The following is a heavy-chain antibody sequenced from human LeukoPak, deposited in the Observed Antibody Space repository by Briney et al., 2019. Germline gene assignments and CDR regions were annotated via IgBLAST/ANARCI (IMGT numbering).Heavy chain of an antibody. J-gene: IGHJ4*02. V-gene: IGHV4-34*01. D-gene: IGHD3-16*02. CDR1: GGSFSGYY. CDR2: INHSGST. Sequence: SETLSLTCAVYGGSFSGYYWSWIRQPPGKGLEWIGEINHSGSTNYNPSLKSRVTVSVDTSKNQFSLKLSSVTAADTAVYYCARGRGDYVWGSYRSRYSDYWGQGTLVTVSS. CDR3: ARGRGDYVWGSYRSRYSDY.